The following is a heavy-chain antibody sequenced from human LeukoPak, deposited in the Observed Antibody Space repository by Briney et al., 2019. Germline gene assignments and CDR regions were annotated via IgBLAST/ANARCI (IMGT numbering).Heavy chain of an antibody. CDR3: ARAQHRSPNHSSGWYVGY. Sequence: SETLSLTCAVYGGSFSGYYWSWIRQPPGKGLEWIGEINHSGSTNYNPSLKSRVTISVDTSKNQFSLKLSSVTAADTAVCYCARAQHRSPNHSSGWYVGYWGQGTLVTVSS. CDR1: GGSFSGYY. D-gene: IGHD6-19*01. V-gene: IGHV4-34*01. CDR2: INHSGST. J-gene: IGHJ4*02.